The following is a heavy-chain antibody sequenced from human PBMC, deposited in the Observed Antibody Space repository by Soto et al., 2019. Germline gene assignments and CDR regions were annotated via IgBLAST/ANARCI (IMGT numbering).Heavy chain of an antibody. CDR1: VVSFSGYY. CDR2: INHSGST. J-gene: IGHJ4*02. CDR3: ARIGPATNDY. V-gene: IGHV4-34*01. D-gene: IGHD5-12*01. Sequence: PSETLSLTCAFYVVSFSGYYWSWIRQPPGKGLEWIGEINHSGSTNYNPSLKSRVTISVDTSKNQFSLKLSSVTAADTAVYYCARIGPATNDYWGEGTLVTVSS.